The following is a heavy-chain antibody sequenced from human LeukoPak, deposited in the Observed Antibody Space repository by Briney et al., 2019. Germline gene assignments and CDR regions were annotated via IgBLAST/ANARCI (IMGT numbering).Heavy chain of an antibody. V-gene: IGHV1-46*01. Sequence: ASVKVSCKASGYTFTSYYMHWVRQAPGQGLEWMGIINPSGGSTSYAQKFQGRVTMTRDTSTSTVYMELSSLRSEDTAVYYCARGNPHTTYYYDSSGYHFDYWGQGTLVTVSS. CDR2: INPSGGST. CDR3: ARGNPHTTYYYDSSGYHFDY. J-gene: IGHJ4*02. D-gene: IGHD3-22*01. CDR1: GYTFTSYY.